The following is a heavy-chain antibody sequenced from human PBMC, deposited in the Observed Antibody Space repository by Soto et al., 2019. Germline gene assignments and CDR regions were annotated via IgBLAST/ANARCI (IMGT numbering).Heavy chain of an antibody. CDR2: IYYSGST. D-gene: IGHD3-16*01. Sequence: QVQLQESGPGLVKPSETLSLTCTVSGGYISTYYWSWIRQPPGEGLEWLGYIYYSGSTNYSPSLKCGVTVSVDTSKAQCSRKLTFLTAADTGVYEGARVFHWGELWDYSYIYRDVWGEGTTVTVSS. CDR3: ARVFHWGELWDYSYIYRDV. J-gene: IGHJ6*03. V-gene: IGHV4-59*01. CDR1: GGYISTYY.